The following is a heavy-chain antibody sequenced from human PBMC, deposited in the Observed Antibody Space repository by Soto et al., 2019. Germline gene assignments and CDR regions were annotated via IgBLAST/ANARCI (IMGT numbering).Heavy chain of an antibody. CDR1: GFTFSSYA. J-gene: IGHJ3*02. CDR2: ISYDGSNK. D-gene: IGHD6-13*01. V-gene: IGHV3-30*14. Sequence: GGSLRLSCAASGFTFSSYAVHWVRQAPGKGLEWVAVISYDGSNKYYADSVKGRFTISRDNSKNTLYLQMNSLRAEDTAVYYCASSTDSSRGAFDIWGQGTMVTVSS. CDR3: ASSTDSSRGAFDI.